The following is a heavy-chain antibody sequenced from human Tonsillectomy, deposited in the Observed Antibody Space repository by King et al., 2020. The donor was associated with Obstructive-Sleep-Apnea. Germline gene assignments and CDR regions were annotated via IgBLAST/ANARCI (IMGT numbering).Heavy chain of an antibody. J-gene: IGHJ6*02. CDR2: IYYSGST. CDR3: ARDSSSNYYDGMDV. V-gene: IGHV4-31*03. Sequence: VQLQESGPGLVKPSQTLSLTCTVSGGSISSGGYYWSWSRQHPGKGLEWIGYIYYSGSTYYNPSLKIRVTISVDTSKNQFSLKLSAVTAADTAVYYCARDSSSNYYDGMDVWGQGTTVTVSS. D-gene: IGHD6-6*01. CDR1: GGSISSGGYY.